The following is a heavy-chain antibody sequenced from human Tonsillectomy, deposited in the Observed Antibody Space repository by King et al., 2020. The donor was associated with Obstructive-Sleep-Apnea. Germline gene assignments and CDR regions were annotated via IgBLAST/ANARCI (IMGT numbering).Heavy chain of an antibody. CDR1: GDSISSNY. D-gene: IGHD3-22*01. CDR2: IYSDGST. J-gene: IGHJ4*02. CDR3: AREDRYSSGYYSLYYFDF. Sequence: VQLQESGPGLVKPSETLSLTCSVSGDSISSNYWSWIRQPAGEGLEWVGRIYSDGSTNSNPSLESRVTMSLDTSKNQFSLKLSSVSAADTAGYFFAREDRYSSGYYSLYYFDFWGQGTLVTVSS. V-gene: IGHV4-4*07.